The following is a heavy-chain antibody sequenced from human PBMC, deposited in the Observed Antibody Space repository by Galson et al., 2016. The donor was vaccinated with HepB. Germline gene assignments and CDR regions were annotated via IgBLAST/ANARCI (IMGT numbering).Heavy chain of an antibody. Sequence: SLRLSCAASGFTFSNYAMHWVRQAPGKGLEWVAVISYDGSNKYYADSVKGRFTISRDNSKNTLYLQMNSLRAEDTAVYYCARGEITVMVYYYGMEVWGQGTTVTVSS. CDR1: GFTFSNYA. V-gene: IGHV3-30*04. D-gene: IGHD5-18*01. CDR3: ARGEITVMVYYYGMEV. CDR2: ISYDGSNK. J-gene: IGHJ6*02.